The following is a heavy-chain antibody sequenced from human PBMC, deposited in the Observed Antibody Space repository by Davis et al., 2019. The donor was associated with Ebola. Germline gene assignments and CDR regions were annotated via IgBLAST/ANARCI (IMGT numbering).Heavy chain of an antibody. J-gene: IGHJ4*02. V-gene: IGHV1-69*13. D-gene: IGHD3-9*01. CDR2: IIPIFDTP. Sequence: SAKVPCMTSGGSFSSPPISRVRQAPRQGLEWMGGIIPIFDTPHYAQKFQGRITITADASTSTAYMGLSSLRSEDTATYFCARDFDGGNYYFDYWGPGAPVTVSS. CDR1: GGSFSSPP. CDR3: ARDFDGGNYYFDY.